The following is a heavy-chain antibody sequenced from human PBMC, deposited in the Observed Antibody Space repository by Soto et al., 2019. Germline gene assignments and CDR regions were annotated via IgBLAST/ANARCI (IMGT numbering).Heavy chain of an antibody. Sequence: EVRLVESEVGLVQPGGSLSLSCAASGFTFSYYWMHWVRQAPGQGLLWVSRIHSDGSSTTYADSVKGRFTISRDNAKNTVSLQMNSLRVEDTGVYFCARGDRGAFDLWGQGTMVTVSS. CDR2: IHSDGSST. CDR3: ARGDRGAFDL. CDR1: GFTFSYYW. J-gene: IGHJ3*01. V-gene: IGHV3-74*01. D-gene: IGHD2-21*02.